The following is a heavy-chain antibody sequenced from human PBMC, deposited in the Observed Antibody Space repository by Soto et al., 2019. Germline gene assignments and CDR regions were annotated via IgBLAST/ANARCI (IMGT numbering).Heavy chain of an antibody. V-gene: IGHV3-23*01. CDR3: ANPPEYSSSSGDFDY. J-gene: IGHJ4*02. D-gene: IGHD6-6*01. Sequence: GGSLRLSCAASGFTFSSYAMSWVRQAPGKGLEWVSAISGSGGSTYYADSVKGRFTISRDNSKNTLYLQMNSLRAEDTAIYYCANPPEYSSSSGDFDYWGQGTLVTVSS. CDR1: GFTFSSYA. CDR2: ISGSGGST.